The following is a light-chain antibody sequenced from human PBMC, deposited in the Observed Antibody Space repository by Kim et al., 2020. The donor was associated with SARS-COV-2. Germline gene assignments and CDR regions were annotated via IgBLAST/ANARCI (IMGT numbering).Light chain of an antibody. CDR2: AAS. CDR1: QSVGSSRYLANF. J-gene: IGKJ2*01. V-gene: IGKV3-20*01. CDR3: QQYGTSPPAYT. Sequence: TLSCRASQSVGSSRYLANFLAWYRQKPGQAPRLLMYAASTRAAGTPDRFSGSGSGTDFTLTINRLEPEDFAVYYCQQYGTSPPAYTFGQGTKLEI.